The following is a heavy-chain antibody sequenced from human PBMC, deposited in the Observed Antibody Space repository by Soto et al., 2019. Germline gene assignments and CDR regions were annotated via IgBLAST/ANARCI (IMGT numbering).Heavy chain of an antibody. D-gene: IGHD3-10*01. CDR2: IRGFSPYT. CDR3: ARDRGYDAHDYYYNAMDV. J-gene: IGHJ6*02. CDR1: GFTFRTYT. V-gene: IGHV3-21*01. Sequence: GGSLRLSCISSGFTFRTYTMNWVRQAPGKGLEWVSGIRGFSPYTFYAESVRGRFTISRDNAKNSLFLQMDSLRAEDTAVYYCARDRGYDAHDYYYNAMDVRGQGTTVTVSS.